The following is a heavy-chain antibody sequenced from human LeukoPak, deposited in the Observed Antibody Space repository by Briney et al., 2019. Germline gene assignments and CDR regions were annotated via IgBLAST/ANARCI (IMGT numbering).Heavy chain of an antibody. CDR3: ARDPEEATYYVILTASPLFDY. CDR1: GFTFSSYS. CDR2: ISSSSSTI. V-gene: IGHV3-48*01. D-gene: IGHD3-9*01. Sequence: GGSLRLSCAASGFTFSSYSMNWVRQAPGKGLEWVSYISSSSSTIYYADSVKGRFTISRDNAKNSLYLQMNSLRAEDTAVYYCARDPEEATYYVILTASPLFDYWGQGTLVTVSS. J-gene: IGHJ4*02.